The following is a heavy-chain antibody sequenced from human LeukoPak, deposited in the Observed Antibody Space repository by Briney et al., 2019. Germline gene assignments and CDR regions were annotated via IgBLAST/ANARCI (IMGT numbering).Heavy chain of an antibody. Sequence: SSETLSLTCTVSGDSISNYFWSWVRQAPGKGLEWVSAISGSGGSTFYADSVKGRFTISRDNSKNTLYLQMNSLRAEDTAVYYCAKGFPNQDGYWYFDLWGRGTLVTVSS. D-gene: IGHD1-14*01. J-gene: IGHJ2*01. CDR3: AKGFPNQDGYWYFDL. CDR1: GDSISNYF. V-gene: IGHV3-23*01. CDR2: ISGSGGST.